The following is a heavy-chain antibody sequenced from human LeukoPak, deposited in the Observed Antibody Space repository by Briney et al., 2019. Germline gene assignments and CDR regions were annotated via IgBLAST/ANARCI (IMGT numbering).Heavy chain of an antibody. CDR3: ARGGQGYDLNWFDP. Sequence: PGGSLRLSCAASGFTFSSYTIHWVRQAPGKGLEWVTIISYDGSNKYYADSVKGRFTISRGNSKNTLYLQMNSLRAEDTAVYYCARGGQGYDLNWFDPWGQGTLVTVSS. CDR2: ISYDGSNK. J-gene: IGHJ5*02. V-gene: IGHV3-30-3*01. CDR1: GFTFSSYT. D-gene: IGHD3-3*01.